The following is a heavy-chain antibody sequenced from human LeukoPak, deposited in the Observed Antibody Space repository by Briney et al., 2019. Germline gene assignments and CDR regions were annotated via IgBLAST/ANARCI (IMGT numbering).Heavy chain of an antibody. CDR1: GGSFSGYY. J-gene: IGHJ5*02. CDR2: INHSGST. Sequence: SETLSLTCAVYGGSFSGYYSSWIRKPPGKGLEWIGEINHSGSTNYNPSLKSRVTISVNKPKNQFSLKLSSVTAADTAVYYCARLIRWLQWGDKANWFDPWGQGTLVTVSS. V-gene: IGHV4-34*01. CDR3: ARLIRWLQWGDKANWFDP. D-gene: IGHD5-24*01.